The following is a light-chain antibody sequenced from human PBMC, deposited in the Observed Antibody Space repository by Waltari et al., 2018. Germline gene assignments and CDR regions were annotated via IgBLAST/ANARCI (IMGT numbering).Light chain of an antibody. CDR1: LSVRSGY. J-gene: IGKJ4*01. V-gene: IGKV3-20*01. CDR2: GSS. Sequence: EIVLMQFPGTLCLSPGERATLPCRASLSVRSGYLAWYQQKPGQAPRLLIYGSSTRATGVPDRFIGGGSGTDFTLTISSLDPEDFALYYCQQYGASPPFTFGGGTKVEIK. CDR3: QQYGASPPFT.